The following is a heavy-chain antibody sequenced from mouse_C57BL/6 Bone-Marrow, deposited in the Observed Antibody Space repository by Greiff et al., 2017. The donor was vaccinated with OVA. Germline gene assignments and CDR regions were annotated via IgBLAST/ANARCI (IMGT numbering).Heavy chain of an antibody. V-gene: IGHV1-81*01. J-gene: IGHJ1*03. CDR3: GRWVPWYFEV. CDR2: IYPRSGNT. CDR1: GYTFTSYG. Sequence: QVQLQQSGAELARPGASVKLSCKASGYTFTSYGISWVKQRPGQGLEWIGEIYPRSGNTYYNEKFKGKATLTADKSSSTAYMELRRLTSEDSAVCFWGRWVPWYFEVWGTGTTVTVSS.